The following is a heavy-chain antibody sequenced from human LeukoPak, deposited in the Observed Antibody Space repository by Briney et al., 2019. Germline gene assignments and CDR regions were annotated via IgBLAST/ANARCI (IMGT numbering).Heavy chain of an antibody. Sequence: ASVTVSFKASGYTFTNYYIHWVGQAPGQGREGMGGINISSGGTNYSQKFQGRVTMTMDTSINTVYMHVSRLTSDDTAVYYCARVSLVRSASTTPLYFDYWGQGTLVTVSS. CDR1: GYTFTNYY. D-gene: IGHD5/OR15-5a*01. J-gene: IGHJ4*02. CDR2: INISSGGT. CDR3: ARVSLVRSASTTPLYFDY. V-gene: IGHV1-2*02.